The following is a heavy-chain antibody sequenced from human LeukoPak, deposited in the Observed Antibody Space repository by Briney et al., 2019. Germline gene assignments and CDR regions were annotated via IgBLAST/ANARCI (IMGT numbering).Heavy chain of an antibody. D-gene: IGHD4/OR15-4a*01. CDR2: ISYDGSNK. CDR3: AKDLSGMTIRELDAFDI. J-gene: IGHJ3*02. Sequence: GGSLRLSCAASGFTFSSYGMHWVRQAPGKGLEWVAVISYDGSNKYYADSVKGRFTISRENSKNTLYLQMNSLRAEDTAVYYCAKDLSGMTIRELDAFDIWGQGTMVTVSS. V-gene: IGHV3-30*18. CDR1: GFTFSSYG.